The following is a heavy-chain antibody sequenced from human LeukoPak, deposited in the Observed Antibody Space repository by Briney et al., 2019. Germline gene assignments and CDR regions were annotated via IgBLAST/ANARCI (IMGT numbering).Heavy chain of an antibody. V-gene: IGHV3-49*03. Sequence: AGGSLRLSCTGSGFTFGDYAISWFRQTPGKGLEWVGLIRGKAYGATTQYVASVKGRFTISRDDSKNTAYLQMNSLKTEDTAVYYCTRRWLELYYYMDVWGKGTTVTVSS. J-gene: IGHJ6*03. CDR1: GFTFGDYA. CDR3: TRRWLELYYYMDV. CDR2: IRGKAYGATT. D-gene: IGHD1-7*01.